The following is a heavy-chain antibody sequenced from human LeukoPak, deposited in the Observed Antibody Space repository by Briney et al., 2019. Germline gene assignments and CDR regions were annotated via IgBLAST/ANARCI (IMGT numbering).Heavy chain of an antibody. CDR1: GFTFSSYG. CDR2: IWYDGSNK. CDR3: AKDNSGWFDP. J-gene: IGHJ5*02. D-gene: IGHD2/OR15-2a*01. V-gene: IGHV3-33*06. Sequence: GGSLRLSCAASGFTFSSYGMHWVRQAPGKGLEWVAVIWYDGSNKYYADSVKGRFTISRDNSKNTLYLQLNSLRAEDTAVYYCAKDNSGWFDPWGQGTLVTVSS.